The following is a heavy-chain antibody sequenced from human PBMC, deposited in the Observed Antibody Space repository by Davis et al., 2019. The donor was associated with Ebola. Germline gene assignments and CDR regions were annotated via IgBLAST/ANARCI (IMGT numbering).Heavy chain of an antibody. D-gene: IGHD5-12*01. CDR2: IWYDGNNK. J-gene: IGHJ6*02. CDR3: AREGGSGYDLFYYGMDV. Sequence: PGGSLRLSCAASGFTFSSYGMHWVRQAPGKGLEWVAVIWYDGNNKYYADSVKGRFTISRDNSKNTLYLQMNSLRAEDTAVYYCAREGGSGYDLFYYGMDVWGQGTTVTVSS. CDR1: GFTFSSYG. V-gene: IGHV3-33*01.